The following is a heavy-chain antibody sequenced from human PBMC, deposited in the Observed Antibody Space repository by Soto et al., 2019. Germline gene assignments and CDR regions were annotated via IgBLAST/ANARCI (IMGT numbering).Heavy chain of an antibody. CDR3: ARVRDSSSWYHVSDDY. D-gene: IGHD6-13*01. CDR2: ISSSSSYI. Sequence: PGGSLRLSCAASGFTLSSYSMNWVRQAPGKGLEWVSSISSSSSYIYYADSVKGRFTISRDNAKNSLYLQMNSLRAEDTAVYYCARVRDSSSWYHVSDDYWGQGTLVTVSS. V-gene: IGHV3-21*01. CDR1: GFTLSSYS. J-gene: IGHJ4*02.